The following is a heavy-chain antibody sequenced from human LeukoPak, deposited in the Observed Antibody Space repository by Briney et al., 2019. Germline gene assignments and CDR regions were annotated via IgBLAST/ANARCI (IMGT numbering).Heavy chain of an antibody. D-gene: IGHD6-13*01. CDR3: ARERYSSSWYRERAFDI. V-gene: IGHV3-21*01. CDR1: GFTFSNYG. Sequence: GGSLRLSCAASGFTFSNYGIQWVRQAPGKGLEWVSYTSSSSVYIYYADSVRGRFTISRDNAKNSLYLEMNSLRAEDTAVYYCARERYSSSWYRERAFDIWGQGTMVTASS. CDR2: TSSSSVYI. J-gene: IGHJ3*02.